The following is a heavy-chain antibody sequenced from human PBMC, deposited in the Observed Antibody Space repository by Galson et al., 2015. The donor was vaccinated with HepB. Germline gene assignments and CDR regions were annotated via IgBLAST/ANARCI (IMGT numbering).Heavy chain of an antibody. Sequence: SVKVSCKVSGYTLTELSMHWVRQAPGKGLEWMGGFDPEDGETIYAQKFQGRVTMTEDTSTDTAYMELSSLRSEDTAVYYCATFPRIITMVQGGSGYWGQGTLVAVSS. V-gene: IGHV1-24*01. CDR1: GYTLTELS. D-gene: IGHD3-10*01. J-gene: IGHJ4*02. CDR3: ATFPRIITMVQGGSGY. CDR2: FDPEDGET.